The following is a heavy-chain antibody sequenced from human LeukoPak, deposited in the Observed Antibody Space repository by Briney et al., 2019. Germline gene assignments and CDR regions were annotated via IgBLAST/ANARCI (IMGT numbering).Heavy chain of an antibody. CDR1: GGSISSGSYY. CDR3: ARQKDSSSWAFDY. CDR2: IYTSGST. J-gene: IGHJ4*02. V-gene: IGHV4-61*02. Sequence: SETLSLTCTVSGGSISSGSYYWSWIRQPAGKGLEWIGRIYTSGSTNYNPSLKSRVTISVDTSKNQFSLKLSSVTAADTAVYYCARQKDSSSWAFDYWGQGTLVTVSS. D-gene: IGHD6-13*01.